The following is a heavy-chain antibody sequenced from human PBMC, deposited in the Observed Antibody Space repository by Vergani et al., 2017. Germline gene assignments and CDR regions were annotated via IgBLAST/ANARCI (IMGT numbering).Heavy chain of an antibody. CDR1: GGTFSSYT. D-gene: IGHD2-8*01. Sequence: QVQLVQSGAEVKKPGSSVKVSCKASGGTFSSYTISWVRQAPGQGLEWMGRIIPILGIANYAQKFQGRVTITADKSTSTAYMELSSLRSEDTAVYYCARDGMVYATNNWFDPWGQGTLVTVSS. V-gene: IGHV1-69*08. CDR3: ARDGMVYATNNWFDP. CDR2: IIPILGIA. J-gene: IGHJ5*02.